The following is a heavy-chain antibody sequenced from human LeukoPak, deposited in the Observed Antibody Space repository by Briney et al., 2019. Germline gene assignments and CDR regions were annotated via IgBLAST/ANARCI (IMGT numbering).Heavy chain of an antibody. J-gene: IGHJ5*02. D-gene: IGHD3-16*01. V-gene: IGHV3-74*01. Sequence: GGSLRLSCAASGFTFNHYWIHWVRQAPGKGLVLVSHIHSDGRSSTYADSVRGRFTISRDNAKNTVYLQMNGLRVEDTAVYYCARGGVGCFDRWGQGTLVIVSS. CDR3: ARGGVGCFDR. CDR2: IHSDGRSS. CDR1: GFTFNHYW.